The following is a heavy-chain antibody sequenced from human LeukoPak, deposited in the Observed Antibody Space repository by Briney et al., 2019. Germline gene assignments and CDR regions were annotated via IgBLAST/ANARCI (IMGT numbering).Heavy chain of an antibody. J-gene: IGHJ4*02. D-gene: IGHD6-19*01. CDR1: GFTFRSYG. CDR3: AKDRPTSGWYRYFDY. CDR2: IRYDGSNK. Sequence: GSLRLSCAASGFTFRSYGMQWVRQAPGKGLEWVAFIRYDGSNKYYADSVKGRFTISRDNSKNTLYLQMNSLRAEDTAVYYCAKDRPTSGWYRYFDYWGQGTLVTVSS. V-gene: IGHV3-30*02.